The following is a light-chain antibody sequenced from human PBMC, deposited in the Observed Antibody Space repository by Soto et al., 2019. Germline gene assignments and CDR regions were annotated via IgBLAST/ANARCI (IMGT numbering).Light chain of an antibody. Sequence: PFTQSPSSLSANVVVKRTIACRASQDIAMYLAWYQQKPGEAPKLLIYAASTLYGGVPSRFSGSGSGTEFTLTISSLQPDDFATSYCQQYNSYPWTIGQSIKADI. CDR1: QDIAMY. V-gene: IGKV1-9*01. CDR3: QQYNSYPWT. CDR2: AAS. J-gene: IGKJ1*01.